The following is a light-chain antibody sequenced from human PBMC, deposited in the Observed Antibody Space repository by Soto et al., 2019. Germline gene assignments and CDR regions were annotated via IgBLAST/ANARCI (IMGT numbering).Light chain of an antibody. J-gene: IGKJ1*01. CDR2: GAS. CDR3: QQYNNWPWT. V-gene: IGKV3-15*01. Sequence: EIVLTPSPGTLSLSPVERATLSCRASQSVSSSYLAWYQQKPGQAPRLLIYGASTRAPGFPARFSGSGSGTDFTLTISSLQSEDFAVDYCQQYNNWPWTFGQGTKVDIK. CDR1: QSVSSSY.